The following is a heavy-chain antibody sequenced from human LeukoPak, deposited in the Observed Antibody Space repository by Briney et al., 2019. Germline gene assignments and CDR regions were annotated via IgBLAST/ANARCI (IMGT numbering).Heavy chain of an antibody. V-gene: IGHV3-21*01. CDR3: ARDLDVTLTGYYSHPAY. J-gene: IGHJ4*02. Sequence: GGSLRLSCAASGCTFSSYSMSWVRQAPGKGLEWVASISSSSSYIYYADSVKRRFTIVRENDKNSLYLQMTSLTAEATAVYYCARDLDVTLTGYYSHPAYRGQGTLVTVSS. D-gene: IGHD3-9*01. CDR2: ISSSSSYI. CDR1: GCTFSSYS.